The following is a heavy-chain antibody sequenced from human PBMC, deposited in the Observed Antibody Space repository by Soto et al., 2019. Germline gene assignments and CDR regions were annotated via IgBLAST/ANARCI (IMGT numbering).Heavy chain of an antibody. J-gene: IGHJ3*02. CDR2: IYSGGST. V-gene: IGHV3-53*01. Sequence: GGSLRLSCAASGFTVSSNYMSWVRQAPGKGLEWVSVIYSGGSTYYADSVKGRFTITRDNSKNTLYLQMNSLRAEDTAVYYCARDEGFDAFDIWGQGTMVTVSS. CDR3: ARDEGFDAFDI. CDR1: GFTVSSNY.